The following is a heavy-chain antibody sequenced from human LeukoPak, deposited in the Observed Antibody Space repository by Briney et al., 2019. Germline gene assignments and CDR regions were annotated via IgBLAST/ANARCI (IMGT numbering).Heavy chain of an antibody. D-gene: IGHD4-17*01. CDR1: GGTFSSYA. V-gene: IGHV1-69*04. CDR2: IIPILGIA. J-gene: IGHJ4*02. CDR3: ARDYGYYFDY. Sequence: ASVKVSCKASGGTFSSYAISWVRQAPGQGLEWMGRIIPILGIANYAQKFQGRVTITADKSTSTAYMELSSLRSEDTAVYYCARDYGYYFDYWGQGTLVTVPS.